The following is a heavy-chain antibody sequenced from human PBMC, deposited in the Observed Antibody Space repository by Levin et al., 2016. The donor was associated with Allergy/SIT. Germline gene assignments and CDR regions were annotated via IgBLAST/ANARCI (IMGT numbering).Heavy chain of an antibody. CDR3: ARDPGIAVAGTPGYFDY. V-gene: IGHV4-39*01. Sequence: SETLSLTCTVSGGSISSSSYYWGWIRQPPGKGLEWIGSIYYSGSTYYNPSLKSRVTISVDTSKNQFSLRLSSVTAADTAVYYCARDPGIAVAGTPGYFDYWGQGTLVTVSS. CDR2: IYYSGST. J-gene: IGHJ4*02. CDR1: GGSISSSSYY. D-gene: IGHD6-19*01.